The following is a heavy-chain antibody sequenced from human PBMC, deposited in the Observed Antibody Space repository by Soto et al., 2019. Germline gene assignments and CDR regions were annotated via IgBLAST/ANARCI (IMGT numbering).Heavy chain of an antibody. CDR2: IYHSGST. V-gene: IGHV4-38-2*01. D-gene: IGHD1-26*01. CDR3: ERGVESSIFDY. Sequence: PSETLSLTCAVSGYSISSGYYWGWIRQPPGKGLEWIGSIYHSGSTYYNPSLKSRVTISVDTSKNQFSLKLSSVTAADTAVYYCERGVESSIFDYWGQGTLVTVSS. J-gene: IGHJ4*02. CDR1: GYSISSGYY.